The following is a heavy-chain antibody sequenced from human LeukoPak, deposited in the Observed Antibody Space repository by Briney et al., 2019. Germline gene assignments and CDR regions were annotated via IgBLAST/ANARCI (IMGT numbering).Heavy chain of an antibody. CDR3: ARVNGGRYCSGGSCYNWFDP. Sequence: TSETLSLTCTVSGGSISSGGYYWSWIRQPPGKGLEWIGYIYHSGSTYYNPSLKSRVTISVDRSKNQFSPKLSSVTAADTAVYYCARVNGGRYCSGGSCYNWFDPWGQGTLVTVSS. J-gene: IGHJ5*02. CDR1: GGSISSGGYY. D-gene: IGHD2-15*01. V-gene: IGHV4-30-2*01. CDR2: IYHSGST.